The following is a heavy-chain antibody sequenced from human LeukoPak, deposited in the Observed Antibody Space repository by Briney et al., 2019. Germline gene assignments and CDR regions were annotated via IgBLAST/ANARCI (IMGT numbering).Heavy chain of an antibody. CDR2: INWNGGST. D-gene: IGHD1-26*01. V-gene: IGHV3-20*04. CDR1: GFTFDDYG. CDR3: ARVPRLGATTPYYFDY. Sequence: GGSLRLSCAASGFTFDDYGMSWVRQAPGKGLEWVSGINWNGGSTGYADSVKGRFTISRDNAKNSLYLQMNSLRAEDTALYYCARVPRLGATTPYYFDYWGQGTLVTVSS. J-gene: IGHJ4*02.